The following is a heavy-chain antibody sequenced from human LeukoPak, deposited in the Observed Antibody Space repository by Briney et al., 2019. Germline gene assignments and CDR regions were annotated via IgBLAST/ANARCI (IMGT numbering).Heavy chain of an antibody. D-gene: IGHD5-12*01. CDR2: ISSGSNYI. Sequence: GGSLRLSCAASGFTFSRDSMNWVRQAPGKGLEWVSSISSGSNYIYYADSVKGRFTISRDNAKNSLYLQMNSLRAEDTAVYYCARGGGYSGYDLDAFDIWGQGTMVTVSS. CDR3: ARGGGYSGYDLDAFDI. V-gene: IGHV3-21*01. J-gene: IGHJ3*02. CDR1: GFTFSRDS.